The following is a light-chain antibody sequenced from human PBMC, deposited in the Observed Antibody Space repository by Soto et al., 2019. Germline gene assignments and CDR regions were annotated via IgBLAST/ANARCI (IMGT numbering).Light chain of an antibody. J-gene: IGKJ4*01. V-gene: IGKV3-20*01. CDR3: QQYSSSPLT. CDR1: QSVNSN. CDR2: GAS. Sequence: EIMMTQSPVTLSVSPGERATLSCRASQSVNSNLAWYLQKPGQAPRLLIYGASSRETGIRDKFSGSGAGTEFTRTISRLEPEDFAVYHCQQYSSSPLTFGGGTKVDIK.